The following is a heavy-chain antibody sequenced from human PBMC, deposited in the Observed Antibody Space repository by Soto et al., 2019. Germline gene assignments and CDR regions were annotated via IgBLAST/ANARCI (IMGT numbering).Heavy chain of an antibody. J-gene: IGHJ4*02. D-gene: IGHD1-26*01. V-gene: IGHV3-74*01. CDR3: AKSHEEWDLLAGYYFNY. CDR1: GFTFSSYW. Sequence: GGSLRLCCAASGFTFSSYWMHWVRQAPGKGLVWVSRINSDGSSTSYADSVKGRFTISRDNAKNTLYLQMNSLRAEDTAVYYCAKSHEEWDLLAGYYFNYWGQGTLDTVSS. CDR2: INSDGSST.